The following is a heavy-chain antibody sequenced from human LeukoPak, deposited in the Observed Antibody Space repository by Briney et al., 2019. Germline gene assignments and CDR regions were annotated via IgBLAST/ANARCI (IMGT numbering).Heavy chain of an antibody. CDR2: IIPIFGTA. CDR3: ASGAARHYFDY. J-gene: IGHJ4*02. Sequence: ASVKVSCKASGGTFSSYAISWVRQAPGQGLEWMGGIIPIFGTANYAQKFQGRVTITTDESTSTAYMERSSLRSEDTAVYYCASGAARHYFDYWGQGTLVTVSS. V-gene: IGHV1-69*05. CDR1: GGTFSSYA. D-gene: IGHD6-6*01.